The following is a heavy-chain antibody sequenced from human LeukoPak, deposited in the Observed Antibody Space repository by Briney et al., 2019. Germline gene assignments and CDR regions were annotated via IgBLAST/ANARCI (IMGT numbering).Heavy chain of an antibody. J-gene: IGHJ4*02. CDR3: ASGTILSGNGPLDY. Sequence: GGSLRLSCTASGFTFSSYWMRWVRQGPGKGLVWVSRINSDGSSTTYADSVKGRFTISRDNAKNTLCLQMNNLRAEDTAVYYCASGTILSGNGPLDYWGQGTLVTVSS. D-gene: IGHD1-7*01. CDR1: GFTFSSYW. CDR2: INSDGSST. V-gene: IGHV3-74*03.